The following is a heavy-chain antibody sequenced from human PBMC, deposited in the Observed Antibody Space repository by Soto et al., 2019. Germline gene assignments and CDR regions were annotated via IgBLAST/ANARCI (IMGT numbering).Heavy chain of an antibody. Sequence: ASVKVSCKVSGYTLTELSMHWVRQAPGKGLEWMGWIDPEDGETIYAQKFQGRVTMTEDTSTDTAYMELRSLRSDDTAVYYCARDVDFSGYDLGNYWGQGTLVTVSS. CDR3: ARDVDFSGYDLGNY. D-gene: IGHD5-12*01. CDR2: IDPEDGET. CDR1: GYTLTELS. V-gene: IGHV1-24*01. J-gene: IGHJ4*02.